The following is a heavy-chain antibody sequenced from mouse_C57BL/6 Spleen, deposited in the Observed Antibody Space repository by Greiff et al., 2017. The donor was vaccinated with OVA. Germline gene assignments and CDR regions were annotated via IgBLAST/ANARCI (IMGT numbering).Heavy chain of an antibody. J-gene: IGHJ1*03. CDR3: ARPPYGSSYENWYFDV. CDR2: ISSGSSTI. D-gene: IGHD1-1*01. Sequence: EVMLVESGGGLVKPGGSLKLSCAASGFTFSDYGMHWVRQAPEKGLEWVAYISSGSSTIYYADTVKGRFTISRDNAKNTLFLQMTSLRSEDTAMYYCARPPYGSSYENWYFDVWGTGTTVTVSS. V-gene: IGHV5-17*01. CDR1: GFTFSDYG.